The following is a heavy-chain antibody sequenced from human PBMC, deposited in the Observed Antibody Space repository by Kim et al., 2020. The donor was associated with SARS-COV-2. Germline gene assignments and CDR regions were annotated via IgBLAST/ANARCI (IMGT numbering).Heavy chain of an antibody. J-gene: IGHJ4*02. CDR2: IRSKDYSYAT. Sequence: GGSLRLSCAASGFTFSASAVHWVRQASGKGLEWVGRIRSKDYSYATTYAASVKGRFTFSRDDSRNTAFLQMNGLRTEDTAVYYCSSGYWGQGTLVTVSS. CDR3: SSGY. V-gene: IGHV3-73*01. CDR1: GFTFSASA.